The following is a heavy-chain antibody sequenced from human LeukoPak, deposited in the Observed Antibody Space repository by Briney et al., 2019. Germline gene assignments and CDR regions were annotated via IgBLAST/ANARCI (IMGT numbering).Heavy chain of an antibody. D-gene: IGHD2-2*01. V-gene: IGHV4-59*08. J-gene: IGHJ4*02. CDR2: IYYSGST. Sequence: SETLSLTCTVSGVSMSSYYWSWIRQPPGKGLEWIAYIYYSGSTSYNPSLKSRVTILVDTSNNQFSLKLSSVTAADTAVYYCARHVGGGSSTGFDIWGQGTLVTVSS. CDR1: GVSMSSYY. CDR3: ARHVGGGSSTGFDI.